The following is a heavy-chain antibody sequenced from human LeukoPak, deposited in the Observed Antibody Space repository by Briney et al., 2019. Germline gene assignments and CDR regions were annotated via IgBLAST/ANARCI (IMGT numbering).Heavy chain of an antibody. CDR2: IIPIFGTA. CDR1: GGTFSSYA. V-gene: IGHV1-69*01. D-gene: IGHD3-3*01. Sequence: ASVKVSCKASGGTFSSYAISWVRQAPGQGLEWMGGIIPIFGTANYAQKFQGRVTITADESTSTAYMELSSLRSEDTAVYYCARDRSASFWSGYSSVHFDYWGQGTLVTVSS. J-gene: IGHJ4*02. CDR3: ARDRSASFWSGYSSVHFDY.